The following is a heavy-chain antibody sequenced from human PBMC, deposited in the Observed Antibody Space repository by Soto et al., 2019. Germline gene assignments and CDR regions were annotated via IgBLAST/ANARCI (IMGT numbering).Heavy chain of an antibody. D-gene: IGHD3-16*01. Sequence: PGGSLRLSCAASGFSFNTYNMNWVRQAPGKGLEWVSSISSTSSYIYYADSVKGRFTISRDNTKNSLYLQMNSLRAEDTALYYCARDYDLGKGPRGLNWFDPWGQGTLVTVSS. CDR3: ARDYDLGKGPRGLNWFDP. V-gene: IGHV3-21*01. J-gene: IGHJ5*02. CDR1: GFSFNTYN. CDR2: ISSTSSYI.